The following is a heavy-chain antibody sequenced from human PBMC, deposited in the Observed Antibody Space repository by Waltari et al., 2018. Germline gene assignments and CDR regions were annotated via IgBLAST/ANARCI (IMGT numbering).Heavy chain of an antibody. V-gene: IGHV4-39*07. CDR1: GGSISSSSYY. Sequence: QLQLQESGPGLVKPSETLSLTCTVSGGSISSSSYYWGWIRQPPGKGLEWMGIIYPGDSDTRYSPSFQGQVTISADKSISTAYLQWSSLKASDTAMYYCARAVAFDIWGQGTMVTVSS. CDR3: ARAVAFDI. CDR2: IYPGDSDT. J-gene: IGHJ3*02.